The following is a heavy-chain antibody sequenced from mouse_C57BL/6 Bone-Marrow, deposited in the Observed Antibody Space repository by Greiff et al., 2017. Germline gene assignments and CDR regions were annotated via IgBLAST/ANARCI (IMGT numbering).Heavy chain of an antibody. Sequence: EVQLVESGGGLVQSGRSLRLSCATSGFTFSDFYMEWVRQAPGKGLEWIAASRNKANDYTTEYSATVKGRFIVSRDASQSILYLQMKAMRAEYTAIYYGARVACYDYCAMDYWGQGTSVTVSS. CDR3: ARVACYDYCAMDY. V-gene: IGHV7-1*01. CDR1: GFTFSDFY. CDR2: SRNKANDYTT. J-gene: IGHJ4*01.